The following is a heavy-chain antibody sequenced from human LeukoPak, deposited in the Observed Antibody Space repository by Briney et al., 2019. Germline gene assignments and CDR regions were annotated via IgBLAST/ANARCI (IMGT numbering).Heavy chain of an antibody. CDR3: ARGGSYATFDY. CDR1: GFTFSSYW. Sequence: GGSQRLSCAASGFTFSSYWMHWVRQAPGKGLVWVSRINSDGSSTSYADSVKGRFTISRDNAKNTLYLQMNSLRAEDTAVYYCARGGSYATFDYWGQGTLVTVSS. V-gene: IGHV3-74*01. J-gene: IGHJ4*02. CDR2: INSDGSST. D-gene: IGHD1-26*01.